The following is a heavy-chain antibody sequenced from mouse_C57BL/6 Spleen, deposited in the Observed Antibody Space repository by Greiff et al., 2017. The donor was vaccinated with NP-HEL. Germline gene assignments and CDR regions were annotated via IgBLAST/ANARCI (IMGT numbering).Heavy chain of an antibody. CDR3: ARRDYGSSGAY. J-gene: IGHJ3*01. CDR1: GYTFTSYW. V-gene: IGHV1-50*01. Sequence: QVQLQQPGAELVKPGASVKLSCKASGYTFTSYWMQWVKQRPGQGLEWIGEIDPSDSYTNYNQKVKGKATLTVDTSSSTAYMQLSSLTSEDSAVYYCARRDYGSSGAYWGQGTLVTVSA. D-gene: IGHD1-1*01. CDR2: IDPSDSYT.